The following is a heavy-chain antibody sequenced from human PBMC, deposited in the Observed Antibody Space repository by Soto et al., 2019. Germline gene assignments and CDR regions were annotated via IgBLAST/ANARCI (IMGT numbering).Heavy chain of an antibody. CDR3: ARVWHEGPIAVAAHPHYGMDV. Sequence: SQTLSLTCAISGDSVSSNSAAWNWIRQSPSRGLEWLGRTYYRSKWYNDYAVSVKSRITINPDTSKNQFSLQLNSVTPEDTAVYYCARVWHEGPIAVAAHPHYGMDVWGQGTTVTVSS. D-gene: IGHD6-19*01. CDR2: TYYRSKWYN. J-gene: IGHJ6*02. V-gene: IGHV6-1*01. CDR1: GDSVSSNSAA.